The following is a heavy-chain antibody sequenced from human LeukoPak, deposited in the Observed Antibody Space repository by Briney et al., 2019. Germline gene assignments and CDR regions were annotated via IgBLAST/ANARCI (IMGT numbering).Heavy chain of an antibody. J-gene: IGHJ4*02. Sequence: SETLSLTCTVSGGSISSYYWSWIRQPAGKGLEWIGRIYASGSTNYNPSLKSRVTMSVDTSKNQFSLKLSSVTAADTAVYYCARDAATYYDILTGYQVSYYFDYWGQGTLVTVSS. CDR3: ARDAATYYDILTGYQVSYYFDY. D-gene: IGHD3-9*01. V-gene: IGHV4-4*07. CDR2: IYASGST. CDR1: GGSISSYY.